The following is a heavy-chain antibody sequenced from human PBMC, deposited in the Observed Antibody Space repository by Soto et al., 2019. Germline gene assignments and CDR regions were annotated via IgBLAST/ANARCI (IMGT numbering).Heavy chain of an antibody. Sequence: SGGSLRLSCAASGFTFSSFAMNCGRQAPGKGLEWGAGISSGGDTIYADSVKGRFTISRDNSENTLYLQMNSLRAEDTAVYYCAKLAIGDSYYYGMDVWGQGPTVTVSS. V-gene: IGHV3-23*01. J-gene: IGHJ6*02. D-gene: IGHD2-21*02. CDR3: AKLAIGDSYYYGMDV. CDR1: GFTFSSFA. CDR2: ISSGGDT.